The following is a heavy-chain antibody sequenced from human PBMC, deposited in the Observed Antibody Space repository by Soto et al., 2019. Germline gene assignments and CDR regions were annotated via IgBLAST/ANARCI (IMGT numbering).Heavy chain of an antibody. J-gene: IGHJ6*01. CDR2: IWYDGSKI. D-gene: IGHD6-13*01. CDR1: GFTFSTYG. V-gene: IGHV3-33*01. Sequence: GGSLRLSCVESGFTFSTYGMHWVRQAPGKGLEWVAVIWYDGSKIYYADSVKGRFTISRDNSKSTLYLQMNSLRAEDTAVYYCARPLEQHQLGFGMDVWGPGSPVTVSS. CDR3: ARPLEQHQLGFGMDV.